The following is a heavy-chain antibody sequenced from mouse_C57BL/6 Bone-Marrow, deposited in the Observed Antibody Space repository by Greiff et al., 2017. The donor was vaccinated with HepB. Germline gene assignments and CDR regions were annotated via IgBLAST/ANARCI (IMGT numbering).Heavy chain of an antibody. D-gene: IGHD2-1*01. V-gene: IGHV1-55*01. Sequence: QVHVKQPGAELVKPGASVKMSCKASGYTFTSYWITWVKQRPGQGLEWIGDIYPGSGSTNYNEKFKSKATLTVDTSSSTAYMQLSSLTSEDSAVYYCAREGIYYGNPWFAYGGQGTLVTVSA. CDR2: IYPGSGST. CDR1: GYTFTSYW. J-gene: IGHJ3*01. CDR3: AREGIYYGNPWFAY.